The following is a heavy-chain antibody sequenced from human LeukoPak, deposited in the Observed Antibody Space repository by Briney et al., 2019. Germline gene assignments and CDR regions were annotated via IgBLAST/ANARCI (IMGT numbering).Heavy chain of an antibody. CDR1: GGSISSYY. J-gene: IGHJ3*02. CDR2: IYYSGST. D-gene: IGHD3-22*01. V-gene: IGHV4-59*01. Sequence: SETLSLTCTVSGGSISSYYWSWIRQPPGKGLEWIGYIYYSGSTNYNPSLKSRVTISVDTSKNQFSLKLSSETAADTAVYYCARDYYDSSGYYPSDIWGQGTMVTVSS. CDR3: ARDYYDSSGYYPSDI.